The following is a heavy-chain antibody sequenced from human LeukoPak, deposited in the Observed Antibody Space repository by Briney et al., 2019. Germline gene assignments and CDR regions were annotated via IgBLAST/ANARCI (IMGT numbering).Heavy chain of an antibody. Sequence: SETLSLTCTVSGGSISSYYWSWIRQPPGKGLEWIGYIYYSGSTNYNPSLKSRVTISVDTSKNQFSLKLSSATAADTAVYYCARAGSIEVPAAIKYYYYGMDVWGQGTTVTVSS. CDR3: ARAGSIEVPAAIKYYYYGMDV. CDR2: IYYSGST. V-gene: IGHV4-59*01. J-gene: IGHJ6*02. D-gene: IGHD2-2*01. CDR1: GGSISSYY.